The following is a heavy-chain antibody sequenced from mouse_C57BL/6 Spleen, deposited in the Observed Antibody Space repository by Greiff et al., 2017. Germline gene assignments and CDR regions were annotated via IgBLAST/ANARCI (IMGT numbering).Heavy chain of an antibody. CDR1: GYTFTEYT. D-gene: IGHD1-1*01. CDR2: FYPGSGSI. J-gene: IGHJ4*01. CDR3: ARHEGRPLDYYGRSYYAMDY. Sequence: QVQLQQSGAELVKPGASVKLSCKASGYTFTEYTIHWVKQRSGQGLEWIGWFYPGSGSIKYNEKFKDKATLTADKSSSTVYMELSRLTSEDSAVYFCARHEGRPLDYYGRSYYAMDYWGQGTSVTVSS. V-gene: IGHV1-62-2*01.